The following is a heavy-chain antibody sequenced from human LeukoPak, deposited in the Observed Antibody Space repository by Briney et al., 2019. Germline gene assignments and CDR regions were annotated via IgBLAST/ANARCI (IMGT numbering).Heavy chain of an antibody. CDR1: GFTVSNTF. Sequence: GGSLRLSCAASGFTVSNTFMSWVRQAPGKGLEWVSIIYSDGTTYYADSVKGRFTISRDNSRNTLFLQMNSLRAEDTAVYFCARGFSDCTSARCFVGSYGMDVWGQGTTVTV. J-gene: IGHJ6*02. V-gene: IGHV3-66*01. D-gene: IGHD2-2*01. CDR2: IYSDGTT. CDR3: ARGFSDCTSARCFVGSYGMDV.